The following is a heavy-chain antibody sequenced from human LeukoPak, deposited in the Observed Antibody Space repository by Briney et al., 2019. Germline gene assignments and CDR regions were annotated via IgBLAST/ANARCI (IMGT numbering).Heavy chain of an antibody. CDR1: GFTFSDYY. J-gene: IGHJ4*02. Sequence: GGSLRLSCAASGFTFSDYYMSWVRQAPGKGLEWVANIKQDGSEKYYVDSVKGRFTISRDNAKNSLDLQMNSLRADDTAIYYCARSKIDYWGQGTLVTVSS. CDR2: IKQDGSEK. CDR3: ARSKIDY. V-gene: IGHV3-7*01. D-gene: IGHD4-11*01.